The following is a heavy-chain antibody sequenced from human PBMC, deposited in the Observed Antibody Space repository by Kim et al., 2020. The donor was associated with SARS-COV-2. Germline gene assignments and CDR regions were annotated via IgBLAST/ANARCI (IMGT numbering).Heavy chain of an antibody. V-gene: IGHV1-8*01. CDR1: GYTFTSYD. CDR2: MNPNSGNT. Sequence: ASVKVSCKASGYTFTSYDINWVRQATGQGLEWMGWMNPNSGNTGYAQKFQGRVTMTRNTSISTAYMELSSLRSEDTAVYYCARGDSSSWHYYYGMDVWGQGTTVTVS. D-gene: IGHD6-13*01. J-gene: IGHJ6*02. CDR3: ARGDSSSWHYYYGMDV.